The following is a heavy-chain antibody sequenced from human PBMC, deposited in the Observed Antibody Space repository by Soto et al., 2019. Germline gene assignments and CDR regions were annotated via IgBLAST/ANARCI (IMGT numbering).Heavy chain of an antibody. Sequence: GGSLRLSCAASGFTLSTYDMHWVRQATGKGLEWVATIGSAGDTYYPDSVKGRFTVSRESAKNSLYLQMNSLTAGDTAVYYCKKGPPPAWGYYCRDVWGKGTTVTVSS. CDR1: GFTLSTYD. D-gene: IGHD3-16*01. CDR2: IGSAGDT. J-gene: IGHJ6*03. V-gene: IGHV3-13*01. CDR3: KKGPPPAWGYYCRDV.